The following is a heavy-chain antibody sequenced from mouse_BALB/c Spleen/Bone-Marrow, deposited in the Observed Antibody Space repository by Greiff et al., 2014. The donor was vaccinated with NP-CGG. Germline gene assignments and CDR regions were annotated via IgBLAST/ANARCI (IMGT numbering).Heavy chain of an antibody. J-gene: IGHJ1*01. Sequence: VKLMESGPELVKPGASVRISCKASGFTFTSYFIHWMKERPGQGLEWIGWIYPGNVNTSYNEKFKGKATLTADKSSTTAYMQLSSLTSEDSAVYFCARRFITTTHWYFDVWGAGTTVTVSS. CDR1: GFTFTSYF. V-gene: IGHV1S56*01. D-gene: IGHD1-2*01. CDR3: ARRFITTTHWYFDV. CDR2: IYPGNVNT.